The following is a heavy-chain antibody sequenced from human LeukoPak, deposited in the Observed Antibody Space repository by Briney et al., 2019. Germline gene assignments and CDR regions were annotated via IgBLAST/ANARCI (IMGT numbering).Heavy chain of an antibody. Sequence: ASVKVSCKASGYTFTSYAISWVRQAPGQELEWMGGIIPIFGTANYAQKFQGRVTITTDESTSTAYMELSSLRSEDTAVYYCARSIAARPFDYWGQGTLVTVSS. V-gene: IGHV1-69*05. CDR1: GYTFTSYA. CDR3: ARSIAARPFDY. J-gene: IGHJ4*02. D-gene: IGHD6-6*01. CDR2: IIPIFGTA.